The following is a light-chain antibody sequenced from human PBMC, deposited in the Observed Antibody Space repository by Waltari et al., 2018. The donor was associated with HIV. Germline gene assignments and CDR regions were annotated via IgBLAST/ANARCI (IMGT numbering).Light chain of an antibody. CDR3: QSYASSLSGWV. CDR1: SSNLGAGYD. Sequence: QSVLTQPPSVSGAPGQRVTISCSGSSSNLGAGYDIHWYQQLPGTAPRLLISGKTNRASGVPDRFSWANTGTSASLASTGLQGEDEADYYCQSYASSLSGWVFGGGTKLTVV. J-gene: IGLJ3*02. V-gene: IGLV1-40*01. CDR2: GKT.